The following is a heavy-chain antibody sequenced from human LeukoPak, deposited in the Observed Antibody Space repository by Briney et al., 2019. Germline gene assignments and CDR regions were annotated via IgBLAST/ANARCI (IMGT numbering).Heavy chain of an antibody. CDR2: IYSGGNT. D-gene: IGHD3-10*01. J-gene: IGHJ4*02. CDR1: GFTVTSNY. CDR3: ARDGGEHYYKN. V-gene: IGHV3-66*02. Sequence: GGSLRLSCAVSGFTVTSNYMSWVRQAPGKGLEWVSVIYSGGNTYYADSVMGRFTISRDNSKNTLYLQMNSLRPEDTAVYYCARDGGEHYYKNWGQGTLVTVSP.